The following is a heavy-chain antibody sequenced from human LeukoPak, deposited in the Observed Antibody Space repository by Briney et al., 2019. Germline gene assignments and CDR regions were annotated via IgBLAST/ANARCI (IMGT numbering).Heavy chain of an antibody. CDR2: IYYSGST. D-gene: IGHD6-19*01. CDR1: GGSISSYY. J-gene: IGHJ5*02. V-gene: IGHV4-59*01. Sequence: SETLSLTCTVSGGSISSYYWSWIRQPPGKGLEWIGYIYYSGSTNYNPSLKSRVTISVDTSKNQFSLKLSSVTAADTAVYCCSSSGWYNWFDPWGQGTLVTVSS. CDR3: SSSGWYNWFDP.